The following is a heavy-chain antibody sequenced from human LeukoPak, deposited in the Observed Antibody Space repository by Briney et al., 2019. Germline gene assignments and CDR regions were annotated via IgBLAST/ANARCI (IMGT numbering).Heavy chain of an antibody. CDR1: GFIVTNNY. Sequence: GSLRLSCTASGFIVTNNYINWVRQAPGKGLEWVSLVYSGGSTYYADSVQGRSTISRDNSKNMVFLQMNSLRVEDTAMYYCARGPPAVLIDTYGWGQGTLVTVSS. CDR2: VYSGGST. D-gene: IGHD2-8*01. J-gene: IGHJ4*02. V-gene: IGHV3-66*01. CDR3: ARGPPAVLIDTYG.